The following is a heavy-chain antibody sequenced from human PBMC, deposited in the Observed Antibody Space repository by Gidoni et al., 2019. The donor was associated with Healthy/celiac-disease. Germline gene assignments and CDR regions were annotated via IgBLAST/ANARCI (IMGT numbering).Heavy chain of an antibody. Sequence: QLQLQESGPGLVKPSETLSLTCTVSGGSISSSSYYWGWIRQPPGKGLEWIGSIYFSGSTYYNPSLKSRVTISVDTSKNQFSLKLSSVTAADTAVYYCASFLPPIFGVVGTRYFDYWGQGTLVTVSS. CDR1: GGSISSSSYY. J-gene: IGHJ4*02. V-gene: IGHV4-39*01. CDR3: ASFLPPIFGVVGTRYFDY. D-gene: IGHD3-3*01. CDR2: IYFSGST.